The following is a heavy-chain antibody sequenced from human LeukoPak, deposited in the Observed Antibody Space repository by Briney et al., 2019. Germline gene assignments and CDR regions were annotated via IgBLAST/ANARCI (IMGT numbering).Heavy chain of an antibody. V-gene: IGHV4-4*07. CDR2: IYTSGST. CDR3: ARERQDCSSTSCYWYMDV. CDR1: GGSIGSYY. J-gene: IGHJ6*03. Sequence: SETLSLTCTVSGGSIGSYYWSWIRQPAGKGLEWIGRIYTSGSTNYNPSLKSRVTMSVDTSKNQFSLKLSSVTAADTAVYYCARERQDCSSTSCYWYMDVWGKGTTVTVSS. D-gene: IGHD2-2*01.